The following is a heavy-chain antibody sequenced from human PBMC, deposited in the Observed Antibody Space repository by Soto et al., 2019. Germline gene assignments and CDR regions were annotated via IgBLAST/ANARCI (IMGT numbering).Heavy chain of an antibody. CDR3: AKPQSGSYYAAFDV. V-gene: IGHV3-23*01. CDR2: ISGSTLST. J-gene: IGHJ3*01. D-gene: IGHD1-26*01. Sequence: EVQLLESGGGLVQPGGSLRLSCAVSGLSFSDYPMDWVRQAPGKGLEWVSRISGSTLSTNYADSVKGRFTISRDNSNNTLYLAVSSLRGEDTAGYYCAKPQSGSYYAAFDVWGQGTTVTVSS. CDR1: GLSFSDYP.